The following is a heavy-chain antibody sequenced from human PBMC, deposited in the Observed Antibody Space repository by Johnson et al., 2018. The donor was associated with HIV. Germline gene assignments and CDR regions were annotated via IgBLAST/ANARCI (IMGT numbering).Heavy chain of an antibody. Sequence: VQLVESGGGVVQPGGSLRLSCAASGFTFSNYAMYWVRQAPGKGLEWVSTISGSGGSTYYADSVKGRFTISRDNSKNTLYLQMNSLRTEDTAVYYCARGLLWFGELLEAFDIWGQGTMVTVSS. CDR3: ARGLLWFGELLEAFDI. V-gene: IGHV3-23*04. D-gene: IGHD3-10*01. CDR1: GFTFSNYA. J-gene: IGHJ3*02. CDR2: ISGSGGST.